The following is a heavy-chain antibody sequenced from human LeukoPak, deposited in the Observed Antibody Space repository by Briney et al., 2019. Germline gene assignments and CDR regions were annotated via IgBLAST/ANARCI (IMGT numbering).Heavy chain of an antibody. V-gene: IGHV3-30*03. Sequence: GGSLRLSCAASGFTFSTYAMHWVRQAPGKGLEWVAVISNDATKKYYADSVKGRSTISRDNAKNSLYLQMSNLRAEDTAVYFCARGGGLDVWGQGATVTVSS. CDR2: ISNDATKK. CDR1: GFTFSTYA. J-gene: IGHJ6*02. CDR3: ARGGGLDV. D-gene: IGHD3-16*01.